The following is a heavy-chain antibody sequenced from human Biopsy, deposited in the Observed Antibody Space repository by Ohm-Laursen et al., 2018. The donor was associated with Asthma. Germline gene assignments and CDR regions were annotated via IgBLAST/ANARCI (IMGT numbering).Heavy chain of an antibody. CDR1: GGSISSGGFS. Sequence: SQTLSLTCAVSGGSISSGGFSWTWIRQPPGRVLERYGDMFHSGTTHYNPPLTSRITISLNRSKNQFSLKMTSVTAADTAVYFCARRRGVRRYFDYWGQGTLVTVSS. CDR2: MFHSGTT. V-gene: IGHV4-30-2*01. CDR3: ARRRGVRRYFDY. J-gene: IGHJ4*02. D-gene: IGHD3-10*01.